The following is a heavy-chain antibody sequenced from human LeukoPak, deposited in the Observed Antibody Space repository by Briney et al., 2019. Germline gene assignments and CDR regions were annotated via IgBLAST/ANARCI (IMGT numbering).Heavy chain of an antibody. Sequence: GGSLRLSCAASGFTFRSYGMHRVRQAPGKGLEWVAFIRYGGNSNYYADSVKGRFTISRDNSRSTLYLQMNSLRAEDTAVYYCAKEEVISGNHGVYFDYWGQGTLVTVSS. V-gene: IGHV3-30*02. CDR3: AKEEVISGNHGVYFDY. D-gene: IGHD3-22*01. CDR2: IRYGGNSN. J-gene: IGHJ4*02. CDR1: GFTFRSYG.